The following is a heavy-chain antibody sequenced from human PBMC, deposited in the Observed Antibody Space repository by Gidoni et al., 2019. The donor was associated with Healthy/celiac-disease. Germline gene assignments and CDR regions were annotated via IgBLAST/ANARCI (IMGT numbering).Heavy chain of an antibody. J-gene: IGHJ2*01. V-gene: IGHV3-53*02. CDR2: IYSGGST. CDR3: ARAPLSWYFDL. CDR1: GFTVSSNY. Sequence: EVQRVETGGGLIQPGGSLRLSCAASGFTVSSNYMGWVRLAPGKGLEWVSVIYSGGSTYYADSVKGRFTISRDNSKNTLYLQMNSLRAEDTAVYYCARAPLSWYFDLWGRGTLVTVSS.